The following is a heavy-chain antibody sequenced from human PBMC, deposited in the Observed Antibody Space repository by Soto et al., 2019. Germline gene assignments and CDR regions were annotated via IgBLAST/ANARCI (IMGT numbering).Heavy chain of an antibody. Sequence: SETLSLTCTISGGSVSSGGYYWSWIRQHPGTGLEWIGYIYYSGTTYFNPSLKSRASISLDTSKNEFSLKLTSVTAADTAVYYCARRALPQCINGVCYKDGFWDYWGQGALVTVSS. V-gene: IGHV4-31*03. CDR3: ARRALPQCINGVCYKDGFWDY. D-gene: IGHD2-8*01. J-gene: IGHJ4*02. CDR2: IYYSGTT. CDR1: GGSVSSGGYY.